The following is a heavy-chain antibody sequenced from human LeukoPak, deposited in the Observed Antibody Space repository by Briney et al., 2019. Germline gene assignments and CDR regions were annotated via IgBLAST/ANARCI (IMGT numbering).Heavy chain of an antibody. CDR2: IIPILGIA. J-gene: IGHJ6*02. D-gene: IGHD3-9*01. V-gene: IGHV1-69*04. CDR3: ARDDYDILTGYYGWDYYYYGMDV. Sequence: ASVKFSCKASGRTFSSYAISWVRQAPGQGLEWMGRIIPILGIANYAQKFQGRVTITADKSTSTAYMELSNLRSEDTAVYCCARDDYDILTGYYGWDYYYYGMDVWGQGTTATVSS. CDR1: GRTFSSYA.